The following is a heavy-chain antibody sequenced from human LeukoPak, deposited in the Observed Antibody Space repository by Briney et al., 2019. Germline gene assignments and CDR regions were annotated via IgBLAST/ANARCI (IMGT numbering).Heavy chain of an antibody. CDR2: ISGSYGTT. CDR3: AKVFADTPMVQAYFDY. Sequence: GGSLRLSCAASGFTFSSYAMSWVRQAPGQGLEWVSVISGSYGTTYYADSVKGRFTISRDNFKNTLYLQMNSLRAEDTAVYYCAKVFADTPMVQAYFDYWGQGTLVTVSS. D-gene: IGHD5-18*01. J-gene: IGHJ4*02. V-gene: IGHV3-23*01. CDR1: GFTFSSYA.